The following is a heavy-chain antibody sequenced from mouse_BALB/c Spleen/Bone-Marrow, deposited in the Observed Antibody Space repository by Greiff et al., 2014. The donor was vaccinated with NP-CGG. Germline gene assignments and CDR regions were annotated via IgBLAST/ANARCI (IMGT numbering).Heavy chain of an antibody. CDR1: GFAFSRYD. V-gene: IGHV5-12-1*01. CDR2: ITNGGDNT. J-gene: IGHJ4*01. CDR3: VRHKNYYAMDY. Sequence: EVQRVESGGGLVKPGGPLKLSCAASGFAFSRYDMSWVRQTPEKRLEWVAYITNGGDNTYYPDTVKGRFTISRDNAKNTLYLQMSSLKSEDTAMYYCVRHKNYYAMDYWGQGTSVTVSS.